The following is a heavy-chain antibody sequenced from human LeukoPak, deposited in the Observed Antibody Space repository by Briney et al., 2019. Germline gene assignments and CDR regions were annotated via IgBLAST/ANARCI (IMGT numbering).Heavy chain of an antibody. Sequence: ASVKVSCKASGYSFNDKYLHWVRQAPGQGLEWMGSINPSGGSTSYAQKFQGRVTMTRDMSTSTVYMELSSLRSEDTAVYYCARGYDSSGYYYAFTYWGQGTLVTVSS. CDR1: GYSFNDKY. CDR2: INPSGGST. J-gene: IGHJ4*02. CDR3: ARGYDSSGYYYAFTY. V-gene: IGHV1-46*02. D-gene: IGHD3-22*01.